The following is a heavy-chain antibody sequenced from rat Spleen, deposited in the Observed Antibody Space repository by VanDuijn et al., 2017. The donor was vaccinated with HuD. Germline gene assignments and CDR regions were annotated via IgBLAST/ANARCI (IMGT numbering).Heavy chain of an antibody. V-gene: IGHV5-25*01. CDR2: ISPSGGTT. D-gene: IGHD1-2*01. CDR3: ARDSTYASLDY. J-gene: IGHJ2*01. Sequence: EVQLVESDGGLVQPGRSLKLSCAASGFTFSDYYMAWVRQAPTKGLEWVATISPSGGTTYYRDSVKGRFTIFRDNAKNTLYLQMDSLRSEDTATYYCARDSTYASLDYWGQGVTVTVSS. CDR1: GFTFSDYY.